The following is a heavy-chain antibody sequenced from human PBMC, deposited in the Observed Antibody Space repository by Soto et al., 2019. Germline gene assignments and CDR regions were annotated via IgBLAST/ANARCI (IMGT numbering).Heavy chain of an antibody. D-gene: IGHD2-2*01. Sequence: GGSLRLSCAASGFTFSSYAMHWVRQAPGKGLEWVAVISYDGSNKYYADSVKGRFTISRDNSKNTLYLKMNSLRAEDTAVYYCARDQWDIVVVPAATHYYYYYGMDVWGQGTTVTVSS. V-gene: IGHV3-30-3*01. CDR1: GFTFSSYA. J-gene: IGHJ6*02. CDR2: ISYDGSNK. CDR3: ARDQWDIVVVPAATHYYYYYGMDV.